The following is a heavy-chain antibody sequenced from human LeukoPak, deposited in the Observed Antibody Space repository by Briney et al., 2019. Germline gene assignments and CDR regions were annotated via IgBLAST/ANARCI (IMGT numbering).Heavy chain of an antibody. Sequence: SETLSLTCTVSGGSISSGGYYWSWTRQHPGKGLEWIGYIYYSGSTYYNPSLKSRVTISVDMSENQFSLKLSSVTAADTAVYYCARDLYYDSSVYWVDYWGQGTLVTVSS. CDR3: ARDLYYDSSVYWVDY. V-gene: IGHV4-31*03. CDR2: IYYSGST. CDR1: GGSISSGGYY. J-gene: IGHJ4*02. D-gene: IGHD3-22*01.